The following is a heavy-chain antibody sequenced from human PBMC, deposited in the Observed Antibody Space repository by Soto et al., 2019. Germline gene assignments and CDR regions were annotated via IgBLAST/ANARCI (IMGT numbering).Heavy chain of an antibody. CDR3: ARVRAVFPIAVAGTPNWFDP. V-gene: IGHV4-31*03. J-gene: IGHJ5*02. CDR1: GGSISSGGYY. Sequence: SETLSLTCTVSGGSISSGGYYWSWIRQHPGKGLEWIGYIYYSGSTYYNPSLKSRVTISVDTSKNQFSLKLSSVTAADTAVYYCARVRAVFPIAVAGTPNWFDPWGQGTLVTVSS. D-gene: IGHD6-19*01. CDR2: IYYSGST.